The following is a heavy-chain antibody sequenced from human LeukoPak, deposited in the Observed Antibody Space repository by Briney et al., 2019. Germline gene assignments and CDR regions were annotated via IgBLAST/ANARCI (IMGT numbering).Heavy chain of an antibody. CDR2: IYYSGST. Sequence: SETLSLTCTVSGGSVSSYYWSWIRQPPGKGLEWIGYIYYSGSTNYNPSLTSRVTISVDTSKNQFSLKLSSVTAADTAVYYCARVLRYYYYMDVWGKGTTVTVSS. V-gene: IGHV4-59*02. CDR3: ARVLRYYYYMDV. CDR1: GGSVSSYY. J-gene: IGHJ6*03.